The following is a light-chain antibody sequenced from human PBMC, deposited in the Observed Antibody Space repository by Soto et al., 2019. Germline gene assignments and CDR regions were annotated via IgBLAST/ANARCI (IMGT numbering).Light chain of an antibody. CDR2: GTS. J-gene: IGKJ2*01. CDR3: QRYGSSPLYA. CDR1: QTIISDY. V-gene: IGKV3-20*01. Sequence: EIVVTQFPGTLSLSPGERATLSCRASQTIISDYLAWYQHRPGLPPRLLIHGTSKRAPGIPDRFSGSGSGTDFTLTISALEPEDFGVYYCQRYGSSPLYAFGQGTKLEIK.